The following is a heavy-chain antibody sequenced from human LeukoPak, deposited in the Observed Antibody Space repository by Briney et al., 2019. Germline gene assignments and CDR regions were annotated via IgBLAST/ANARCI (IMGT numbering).Heavy chain of an antibody. CDR2: INYTGGT. J-gene: IGHJ6*03. CDR1: GGSFSGYY. Sequence: SETLTLTCAVYGGSFSGYYWSWIRQPPGKGLEWIGEINYTGGTNYNPSLKSRVTISVDTSKNQFSLKVSSATAADTAVYYCARGRSHTAGILMVRGARSDYYYYMDVWGKGTTVTVSS. CDR3: ARGRSHTAGILMVRGARSDYYYYMDV. D-gene: IGHD3-10*01. V-gene: IGHV4-34*01.